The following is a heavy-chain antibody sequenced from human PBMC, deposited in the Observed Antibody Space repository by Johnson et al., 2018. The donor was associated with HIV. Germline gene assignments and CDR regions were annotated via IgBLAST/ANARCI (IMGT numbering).Heavy chain of an antibody. CDR2: ISFDGSHK. CDR1: GFAFSNYG. Sequence: QVQLVESGGGVVQPGRSLRLSCAASGFAFSNYGMHWVRQAPGKGLEWVAVISFDGSHKYYADSVKGRFTISRDNSKNTLYLQMNRLRAEDTAVYYCAKDLPPNSSWYGAPDAFDIWGQGTMVTVSS. CDR3: AKDLPPNSSWYGAPDAFDI. D-gene: IGHD6-13*01. V-gene: IGHV3-30*18. J-gene: IGHJ3*02.